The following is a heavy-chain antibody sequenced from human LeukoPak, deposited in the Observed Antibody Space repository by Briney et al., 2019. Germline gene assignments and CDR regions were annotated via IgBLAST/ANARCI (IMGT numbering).Heavy chain of an antibody. Sequence: PSETLSVTCAVYGGSFSGNYWSCIRQPPGKGLEWIGEINHSGSTNYNPSLKSRVTISVDTSKNQFSLKLSSVTAADTAVYYCARRGYSYGDDYRGQGTLVTVSS. V-gene: IGHV4-34*01. CDR2: INHSGST. CDR3: ARRGYSYGDDY. CDR1: GGSFSGNY. J-gene: IGHJ4*02. D-gene: IGHD5-18*01.